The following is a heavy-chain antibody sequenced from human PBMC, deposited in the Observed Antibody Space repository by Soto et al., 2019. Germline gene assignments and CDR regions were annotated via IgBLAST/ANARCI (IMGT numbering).Heavy chain of an antibody. Sequence: QVQLQESGPGLVKPSQTLSLTCTVSGGSISSGGYYLSWIRQHPGKGLEWIGYIYYSGSTYYNPSLKSRVTISVDTSKNQFSLKLSSVTAADTAVYYCAREPYYGDYLRVYYYYYGMDVWGQGTTVTVSS. D-gene: IGHD4-17*01. V-gene: IGHV4-31*03. CDR3: AREPYYGDYLRVYYYYYGMDV. J-gene: IGHJ6*02. CDR2: IYYSGST. CDR1: GGSISSGGYY.